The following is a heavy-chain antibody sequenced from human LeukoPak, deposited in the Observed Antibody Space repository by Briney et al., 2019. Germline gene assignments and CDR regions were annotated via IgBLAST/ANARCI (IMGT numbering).Heavy chain of an antibody. Sequence: ASVKVSCKASGYTFTSYGISWVRQAPGQGLEWMGRINPNSGGTNYAQKFQGRVTMTRDTSISTAYMELSRLRSDDTAVYYCARGPFIAAAAPGAFDIWGQGTMVTVSS. J-gene: IGHJ3*02. CDR3: ARGPFIAAAAPGAFDI. D-gene: IGHD6-13*01. V-gene: IGHV1-2*06. CDR1: GYTFTSYG. CDR2: INPNSGGT.